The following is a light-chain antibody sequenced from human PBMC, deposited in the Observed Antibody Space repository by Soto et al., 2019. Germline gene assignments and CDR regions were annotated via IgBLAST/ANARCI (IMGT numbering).Light chain of an antibody. V-gene: IGKV1-5*01. CDR1: QSISSW. CDR2: DAS. J-gene: IGKJ1*01. CDR3: QRYNSYSGS. Sequence: DIPMTQSPSTLSASVGDRVTITCRASQSISSWLAWYQQKPGKAPNLLIYDASSLESGVPSRFRGSGSGTEFTLTISSLQPDDFATYYCQRYNSYSGSFGQGTKVEIK.